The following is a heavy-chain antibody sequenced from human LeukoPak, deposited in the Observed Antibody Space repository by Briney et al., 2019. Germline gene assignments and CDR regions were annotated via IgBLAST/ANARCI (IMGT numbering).Heavy chain of an antibody. D-gene: IGHD1-14*01. Sequence: PSETLSLTCTVSGGSISSSSYYWSWIRQPPGKGLEWIGYIYHSGSTYYNPSLKSRVTISVDRSKNQFSLKLSSVTAADTAVYYCARCPNPGAFDIWGQGTMVTVSS. CDR2: IYHSGST. CDR3: ARCPNPGAFDI. CDR1: GGSISSSSYY. J-gene: IGHJ3*02. V-gene: IGHV4-30-2*01.